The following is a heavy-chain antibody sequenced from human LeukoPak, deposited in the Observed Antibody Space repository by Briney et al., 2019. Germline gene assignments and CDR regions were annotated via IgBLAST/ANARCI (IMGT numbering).Heavy chain of an antibody. D-gene: IGHD3-3*01. J-gene: IGHJ5*02. CDR2: IKSKTDGGTT. V-gene: IGHV3-15*01. CDR3: TTELPSYDFWSGYYNWFDP. Sequence: GGSLRLSCAASGFTFSNAWMSWVRQAPGKGLEWVGRIKSKTDGGTTDYAAPVKGRFTISRDDSKNTLYLQMNSLKTEDTAVYYCTTELPSYDFWSGYYNWFDPWGQGTLVTVSS. CDR1: GFTFSNAW.